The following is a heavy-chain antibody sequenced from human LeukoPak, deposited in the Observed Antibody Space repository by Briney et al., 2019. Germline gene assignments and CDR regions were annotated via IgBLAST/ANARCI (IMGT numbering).Heavy chain of an antibody. CDR3: AKDHGSHLDY. CDR2: ISGRGGST. D-gene: IGHD3-10*01. V-gene: IGHV3-23*01. CDR1: GFTYSSSA. J-gene: IGHJ4*02. Sequence: PGGSLRLSCAASGFTYSSSAMSWVRQAPGKGLEWVSSISGRGGSTYYADSVQGRFTISRDNSKNTLYLQMNSLRAEDTALYYCAKDHGSHLDYWGQGTLVTVSS.